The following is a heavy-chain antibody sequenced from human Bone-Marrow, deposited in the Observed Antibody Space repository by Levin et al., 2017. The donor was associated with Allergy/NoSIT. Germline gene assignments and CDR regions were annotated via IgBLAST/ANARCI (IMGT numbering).Heavy chain of an antibody. V-gene: IGHV1-69*13. D-gene: IGHD2-21*02. CDR3: ATRGDCGGDCAMYYFDY. Sequence: PRASVKVSCKASGGTFSTFAISWVRQAPGQGLEWMGGIIPIFGPANYAQRFRDRVTITADESTSTAYMDLSRLTSEDTGVYYCATRGDCGGDCAMYYFDYWGQGTLVTVSS. CDR1: GGTFSTFA. CDR2: IIPIFGPA. J-gene: IGHJ4*02.